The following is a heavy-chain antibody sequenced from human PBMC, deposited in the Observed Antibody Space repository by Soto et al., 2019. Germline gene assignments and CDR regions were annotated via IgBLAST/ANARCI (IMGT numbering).Heavy chain of an antibody. V-gene: IGHV1-18*01. D-gene: IGHD1-1*01. Sequence: GASVKVSCKASGYTFTSYGISWVRQAPGQGLEWMGWISAYNGNTNYAQKLQGRVTMTTDTSTSTAYMELRSLRSDDTDVYYCARVEGDDIHLYYGMDVWGQGNTVNVS. CDR1: GYTFTSYG. CDR3: ARVEGDDIHLYYGMDV. J-gene: IGHJ6*02. CDR2: ISAYNGNT.